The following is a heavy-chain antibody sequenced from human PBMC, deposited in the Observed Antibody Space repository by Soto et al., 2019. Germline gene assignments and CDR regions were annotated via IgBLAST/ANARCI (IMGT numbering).Heavy chain of an antibody. Sequence: QVQLVESGGGVVQPGRSLRLSCAASGFTFSSYGMHWVRQAPGKGLEWVAVIWYDGRNKYYADSVKGRFTISRDNSKNTLYLQMNSLRAEDTAVYYCARGALGSSSPYYYYGMDVWGQGTTVTVSS. CDR3: ARGALGSSSPYYYYGMDV. V-gene: IGHV3-33*01. D-gene: IGHD6-6*01. J-gene: IGHJ6*02. CDR2: IWYDGRNK. CDR1: GFTFSSYG.